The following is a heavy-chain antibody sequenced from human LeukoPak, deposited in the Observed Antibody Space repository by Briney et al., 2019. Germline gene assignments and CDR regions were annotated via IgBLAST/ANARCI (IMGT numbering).Heavy chain of an antibody. V-gene: IGHV1-46*01. D-gene: IGHD1-26*01. CDR2: INPSGGST. Sequence: ASVKVSFKASGYTFTSYYMHWVRQAPGQGLEWMGIINPSGGSTSYSQKFQGRVTMTRDRPTRTVYMELSSLRSEDTAVYYCARSRSGGSSEYFQHWGQGTLVTVSS. CDR1: GYTFTSYY. CDR3: ARSRSGGSSEYFQH. J-gene: IGHJ1*01.